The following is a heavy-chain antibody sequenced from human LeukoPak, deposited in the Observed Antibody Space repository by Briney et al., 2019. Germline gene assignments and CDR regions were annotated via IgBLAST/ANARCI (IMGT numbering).Heavy chain of an antibody. V-gene: IGHV4-34*01. D-gene: IGHD2-2*01. CDR1: GASFSGYY. CDR2: INHSGST. J-gene: IGHJ3*02. CDR3: ARFCCSSTRCYFCGGINVFDI. Sequence: SETLSLTCAVYGASFSGYYWSWIRQPPGKGLEWIGQINHSGSTNYNPSLKSRVTISVDTSKNQVSLKLTSVTAADTAGYYCARFCCSSTRCYFCGGINVFDIWGQGTMVTVSS.